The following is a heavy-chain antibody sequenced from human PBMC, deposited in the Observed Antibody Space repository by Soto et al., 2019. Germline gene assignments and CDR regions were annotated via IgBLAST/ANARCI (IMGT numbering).Heavy chain of an antibody. V-gene: IGHV3-23*01. CDR2: ISGSGINK. CDR3: TRAHILCRGSYSRYQYCTLDV. CDR1: GFIFKNFG. D-gene: IGHD1-26*01. Sequence: GGSLRLSCAASGFIFKNFGMRWVRQAPGKGLEWISSISGSGINKYYADSVKGRFTISRDNSKNTLYLQMNSLSAEDTAVYYCTRAHILCRGSYSRYQYCTLDVWGKGTTGIVSS. J-gene: IGHJ6*04.